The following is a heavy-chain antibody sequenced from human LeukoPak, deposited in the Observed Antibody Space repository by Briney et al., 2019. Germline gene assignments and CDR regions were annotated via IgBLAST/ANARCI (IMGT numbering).Heavy chain of an antibody. J-gene: IGHJ6*02. Sequence: GGSLRLSCAASGFTFISYGMHWVRQAPGKGLEWVALISYEGSIKYYADSVKGRFTISRDNSRNTPYLQMNSLRAEDTAVYYCARDHRGQLKCYYGMDVWGQGTTVTVSS. D-gene: IGHD5-24*01. CDR1: GFTFISYG. CDR3: ARDHRGQLKCYYGMDV. CDR2: ISYEGSIK. V-gene: IGHV3-30*03.